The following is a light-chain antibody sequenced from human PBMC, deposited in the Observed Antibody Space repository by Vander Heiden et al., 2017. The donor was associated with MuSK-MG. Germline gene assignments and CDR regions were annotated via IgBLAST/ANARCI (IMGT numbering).Light chain of an antibody. CDR1: QGISSY. CDR3: QQLNSYPNA. CDR2: AAS. Sequence: DIQLTQSPSFLSASVGDRVTITCRASQGISSYLAWYQQKPGKAPKLLIYAASTWQSGVPSRFSGSGSGTEFTLTISSLQHEDFATYYCQQLNSYPNAFGQGTKLDIK. J-gene: IGKJ2*01. V-gene: IGKV1-9*01.